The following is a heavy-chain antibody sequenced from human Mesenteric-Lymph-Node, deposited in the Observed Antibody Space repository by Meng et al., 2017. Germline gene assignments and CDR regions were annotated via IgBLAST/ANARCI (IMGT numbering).Heavy chain of an antibody. J-gene: IGHJ5*02. CDR3: ARTNYGDYNWFDP. D-gene: IGHD4-17*01. CDR1: GGSISSINW. CDR2: IYYSGST. Sequence: VQLQAAGPGPVTPSATLSLTGAVSGGSISSINWWTWVRQHPGKGLEWIGYIYYSGSTYYNPSLRSRVAISIDTSKNQFSLQLTSVTAADTAVYFCARTNYGDYNWFDPWGQGTLVTVSS. V-gene: IGHV4-4*02.